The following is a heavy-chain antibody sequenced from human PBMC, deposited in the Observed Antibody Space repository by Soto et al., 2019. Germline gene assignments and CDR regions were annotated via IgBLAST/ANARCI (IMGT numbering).Heavy chain of an antibody. Sequence: SVKVSCKASGGTFSSYAISWVRQAPGQGLEWMGGIIPIFGTANYAQKFQGRVTITADESTSTAYMELSSLRSEDTAVYYCARDSPRVTTVIGYYGMDVWGQGTTVTVSS. CDR1: GGTFSSYA. D-gene: IGHD4-17*01. CDR2: IIPIFGTA. CDR3: ARDSPRVTTVIGYYGMDV. V-gene: IGHV1-69*13. J-gene: IGHJ6*02.